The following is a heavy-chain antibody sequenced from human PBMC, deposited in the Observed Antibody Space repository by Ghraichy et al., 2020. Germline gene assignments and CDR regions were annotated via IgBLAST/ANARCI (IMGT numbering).Heavy chain of an antibody. CDR3: AKDREPWFGDAFDS. V-gene: IGHV3-23*01. J-gene: IGHJ3*01. Sequence: GGSLRLSCTASGFTFDKYAMSWVRQAPGAGLEWVAGITGSGGSTYIAESLKGRFAIARDNSNNTLYLLMNSLRAEDTALYYCAKDREPWFGDAFDSWGPGTAVTVSS. CDR1: GFTFDKYA. D-gene: IGHD3-16*01. CDR2: ITGSGGST.